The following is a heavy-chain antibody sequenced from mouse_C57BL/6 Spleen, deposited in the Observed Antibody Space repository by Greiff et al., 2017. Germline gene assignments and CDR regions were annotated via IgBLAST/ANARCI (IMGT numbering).Heavy chain of an antibody. D-gene: IGHD2-3*01. J-gene: IGHJ4*01. CDR3: ARRWLLAYAMDY. Sequence: QVQLQQSGAELVRPGTSVKLSCKASGYTFTSYWMHWVKQRPGQGLEWIGVIDPSDSYTNYNQKFKGKATLTVDTSSSTAYMQLSSLTSEDSAVYYCARRWLLAYAMDYWGQGTSVTVSS. CDR2: IDPSDSYT. V-gene: IGHV1-59*01. CDR1: GYTFTSYW.